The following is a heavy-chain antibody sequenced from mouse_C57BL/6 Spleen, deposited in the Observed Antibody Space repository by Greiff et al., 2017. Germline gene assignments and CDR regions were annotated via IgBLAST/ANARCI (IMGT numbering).Heavy chain of an antibody. J-gene: IGHJ1*03. CDR3: AGVYDGAWYFDV. CDR1: GYTFTSYW. D-gene: IGHD2-14*01. Sequence: VQLQQPGAELVKPGASVKLSCKASGYTFTSYWMHWVKQRPGQGLEWIGMIHPNSGSTNYNEKFKSKDTLTVDKSSSTAYMQLSSLTSEDSAVYYCAGVYDGAWYFDVWGTGTTVTVSS. V-gene: IGHV1-64*01. CDR2: IHPNSGST.